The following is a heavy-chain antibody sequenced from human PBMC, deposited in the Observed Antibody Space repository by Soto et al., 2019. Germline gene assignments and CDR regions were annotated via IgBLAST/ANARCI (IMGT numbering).Heavy chain of an antibody. CDR1: GFTFSSYA. CDR2: ISGSGGST. CDR3: AKGYYGSGNLFDY. V-gene: IGHV3-23*01. D-gene: IGHD3-10*01. J-gene: IGHJ4*02. Sequence: LRLSCAASGFTFSSYAMSWVRQAPGKGLEWVSAISGSGGSTYYADSVKGRFTISRDNSKNTLYLQMNSLRAEDTAVYYCAKGYYGSGNLFDYWGQGTLVTVSS.